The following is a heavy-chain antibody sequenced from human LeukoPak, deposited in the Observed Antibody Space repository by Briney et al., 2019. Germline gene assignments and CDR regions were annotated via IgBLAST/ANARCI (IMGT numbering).Heavy chain of an antibody. CDR2: ISSSGSTI. V-gene: IGHV3-48*03. Sequence: GGSLRLSCAASGFTFSSYEMNWVRQAPGKGLEWVSYISSSGSTIYYADSVKGRFTISRDNDKNSLYLQINSLRAEDTAVYYCARPEDSSGYPTCFDYWGQGTLVTVSS. D-gene: IGHD3-22*01. CDR1: GFTFSSYE. J-gene: IGHJ4*02. CDR3: ARPEDSSGYPTCFDY.